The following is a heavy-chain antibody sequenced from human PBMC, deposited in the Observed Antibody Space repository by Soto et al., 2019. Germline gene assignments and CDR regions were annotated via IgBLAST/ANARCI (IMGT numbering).Heavy chain of an antibody. J-gene: IGHJ6*03. Sequence: QVQLVQSGAEVKKPGSSVKVSCKASGDTFSNHTISWVRQAPGQGLEWMGRIIPILGVANYAQKFQGRVTITADKSTCTAYMELSSLRSEDTAVYYCARGAEMGTVTKGYYYYMDVWGKGTTVTVSS. CDR3: ARGAEMGTVTKGYYYYMDV. CDR1: GDTFSNHT. D-gene: IGHD4-17*01. CDR2: IIPILGVA. V-gene: IGHV1-69*04.